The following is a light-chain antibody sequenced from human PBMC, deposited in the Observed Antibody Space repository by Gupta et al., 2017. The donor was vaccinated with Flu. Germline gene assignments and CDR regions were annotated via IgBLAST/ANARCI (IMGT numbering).Light chain of an antibody. CDR1: QHISHY. J-gene: IGKJ3*01. V-gene: IGKV1-33*01. CDR3: QEYYNRPPFT. Sequence: IQMTQSPSSLSASVGDRVTITCQASQHISHYVNWYQQKAGRAPKLLIYDAFNLEDGVPSRFSGGRSGTDFTFTINSLQPEDIATYFCQEYYNRPPFTFGPGTKVDPK. CDR2: DAF.